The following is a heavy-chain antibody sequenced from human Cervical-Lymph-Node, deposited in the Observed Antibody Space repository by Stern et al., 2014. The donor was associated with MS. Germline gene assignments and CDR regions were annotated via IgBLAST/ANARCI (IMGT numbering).Heavy chain of an antibody. V-gene: IGHV4-34*01. CDR3: ARGHGYSNGWGSYYYGMDV. D-gene: IGHD6-19*01. Sequence: QVQLQQWGAGLLKTSETLSLTCAVYGGSFSGYYWNWVRQPPGKGLEWIGESNQSGSINYNPSLKSRVTISVDTSKNQFSLKVNSVNAADTAVYYCARGHGYSNGWGSYYYGMDVWGQGTTVIVSS. CDR1: GGSFSGYY. J-gene: IGHJ6*02. CDR2: SNQSGSI.